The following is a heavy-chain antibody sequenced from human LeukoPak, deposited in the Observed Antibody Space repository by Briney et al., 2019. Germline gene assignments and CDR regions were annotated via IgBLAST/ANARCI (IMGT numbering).Heavy chain of an antibody. V-gene: IGHV4-39*07. J-gene: IGHJ5*02. CDR2: IYYSGST. CDR3: ARVGLSVAQRGLNWFDP. CDR1: GGSISSSSYY. D-gene: IGHD4-23*01. Sequence: PSETLSLTCTVSGGSISSSSYYWGWIRQPPGKGLEWIGSIYYSGSTYYNPSLKSRVTISVDTSKNQFSLKLSSVTAADTAVYYCARVGLSVAQRGLNWFDPWGQGTLVTVSS.